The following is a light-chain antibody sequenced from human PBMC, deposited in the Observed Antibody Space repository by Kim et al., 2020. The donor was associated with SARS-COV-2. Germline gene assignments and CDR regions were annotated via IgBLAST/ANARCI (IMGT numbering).Light chain of an antibody. CDR3: CSYAGSSTSVV. J-gene: IGLJ2*01. CDR1: SSDVGSYNL. Sequence: QSLTISCTGTSSDVGSYNLVSWYQQHPCKAPKLMIYEVSKRPSGVSNRFSGSKSGNTASLTISGLQAEDEADYYCCSYAGSSTSVVFGGGTQLTVL. V-gene: IGLV2-23*02. CDR2: EVS.